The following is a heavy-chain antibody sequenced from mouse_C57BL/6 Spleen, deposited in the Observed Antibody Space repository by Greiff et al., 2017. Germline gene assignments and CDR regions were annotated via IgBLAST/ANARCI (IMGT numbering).Heavy chain of an antibody. CDR2: IFPGDGDT. V-gene: IGHV1-82*01. CDR1: GYAFSSSW. D-gene: IGHD1-1*01. J-gene: IGHJ2*01. CDR3: ARMDYYGTDC. Sequence: QVQLQQSGPELVKPGASVKISCKASGYAFSSSWMNWVKQRPGKGLEWIGRIFPGDGDTNYNGKFKGKATLTADKSSSTAYMQLSSLTSEDSAVCFCARMDYYGTDCWGQGTTLTVSS.